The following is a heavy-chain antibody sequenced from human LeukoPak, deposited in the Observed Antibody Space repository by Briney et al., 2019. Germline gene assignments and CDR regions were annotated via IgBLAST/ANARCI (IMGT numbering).Heavy chain of an antibody. CDR3: ARSSGNPVSADY. D-gene: IGHD4-23*01. J-gene: IGHJ4*02. CDR2: ISAYNGNT. Sequence: GASVKVSCKASGYTFASYGVSWVRQAPGHGLEWMGWISAYNGNTNYAQKLQGRVTMTTDTSTSTAYMELRSLRSDDTAVYYCARSSGNPVSADYWGQGTLVTVSS. CDR1: GYTFASYG. V-gene: IGHV1-18*01.